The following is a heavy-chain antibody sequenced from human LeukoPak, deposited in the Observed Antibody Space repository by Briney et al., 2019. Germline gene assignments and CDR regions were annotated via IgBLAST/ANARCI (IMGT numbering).Heavy chain of an antibody. J-gene: IGHJ4*02. D-gene: IGHD4-11*01. CDR2: IIPILGIA. CDR3: ARGDDYSNYKD. CDR1: GGTFSSYA. V-gene: IGHV1-69*04. Sequence: GASVKVSCKASGGTFSSYAISWVRQAPGQGLEWMGRIIPILGIANYAQKFQGRVTITADKSTSTAYMELSSLRSEDTAVYYCARGDDYSNYKDWGQGTLVTVSS.